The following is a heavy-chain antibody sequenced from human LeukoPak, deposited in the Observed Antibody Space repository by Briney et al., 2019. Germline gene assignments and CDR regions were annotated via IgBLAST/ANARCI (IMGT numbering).Heavy chain of an antibody. CDR2: IYYSGST. CDR3: AKTSFTTTVVTFFDAFDI. V-gene: IGHV4-59*08. Sequence: SETLSLTCTVYAGSISSYYWGWIRQPPGKGLEWIVYIYYSGSTNYNPSLKSRVTISVDTSKNQFSLKLSSVTAADTAVYYCAKTSFTTTVVTFFDAFDIWGQGTMVTVSS. D-gene: IGHD4-23*01. CDR1: AGSISSYY. J-gene: IGHJ3*02.